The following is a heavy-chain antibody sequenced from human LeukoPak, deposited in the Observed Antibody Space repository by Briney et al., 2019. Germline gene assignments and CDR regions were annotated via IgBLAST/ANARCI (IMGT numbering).Heavy chain of an antibody. CDR3: AKGSDFWSGYCDY. CDR2: VSGSGGTT. D-gene: IGHD3-3*01. V-gene: IGHV3-23*01. Sequence: PGGSLRLSCAASGFTFSSYAMSWVRQAPGKGLEWVSAVSGSGGTTYYAGSVKGRFTISRDNSKNTLYLQMNSLRAEDTAVYYCAKGSDFWSGYCDYWGQGTLVTVSS. J-gene: IGHJ4*02. CDR1: GFTFSSYA.